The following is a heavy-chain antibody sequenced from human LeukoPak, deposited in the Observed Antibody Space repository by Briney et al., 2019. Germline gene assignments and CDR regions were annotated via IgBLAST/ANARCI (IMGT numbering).Heavy chain of an antibody. CDR3: ARLKAVVVPAAMYSGAGTGYYFDY. D-gene: IGHD2-2*01. V-gene: IGHV1-2*02. J-gene: IGHJ4*02. CDR1: GYTFTGYY. Sequence: ASVKVSCKASGYTFTGYYMHWVRQAPGQGLEWMGWINPNSGGTNYAQKFQGRVTMTRDTSISTAYMELSRLRSDDTAVYYCARLKAVVVPAAMYSGAGTGYYFDYWGQGALVTVSS. CDR2: INPNSGGT.